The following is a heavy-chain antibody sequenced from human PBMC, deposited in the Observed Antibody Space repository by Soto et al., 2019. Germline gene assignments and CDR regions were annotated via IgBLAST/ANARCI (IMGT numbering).Heavy chain of an antibody. D-gene: IGHD2-2*01. V-gene: IGHV5-10-1*01. J-gene: IGHJ6*02. CDR1: GYNFTSYW. Sequence: GESLKISCKGSGYNFTSYWIYWVRQMPGKGLEWMGRIDPSDSYTNHSPSFQGHVTISADKAINTAYLQWSSLKASDTAMYYCARRKYCSTSSCYADYYYGMDVWGQGTTVTVSS. CDR2: IDPSDSYT. CDR3: ARRKYCSTSSCYADYYYGMDV.